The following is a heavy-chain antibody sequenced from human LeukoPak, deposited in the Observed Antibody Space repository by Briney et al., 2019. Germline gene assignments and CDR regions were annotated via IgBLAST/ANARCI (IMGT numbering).Heavy chain of an antibody. CDR2: IIPIFGTA. CDR3: ASTSSIVGAAFDI. V-gene: IGHV1-69*13. D-gene: IGHD2-15*01. J-gene: IGHJ3*02. CDR1: GGTFSSYA. Sequence: ASVKVSCKASGGTFSSYAISWVRQAPGQGLEWMGGIIPIFGTANYAQKFQGRVTITADESTSTAYMELSSLRSEDTAVYYCASTSSIVGAAFDIWGQGTMVTVSS.